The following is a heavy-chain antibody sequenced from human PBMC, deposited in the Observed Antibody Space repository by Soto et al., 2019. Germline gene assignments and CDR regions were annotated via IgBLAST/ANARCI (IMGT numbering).Heavy chain of an antibody. V-gene: IGHV1-58*01. CDR3: AADQGCSSTSCYTHYYYGMDV. Sequence: EASVKVSCKASGFTFTSSAVQWVRQARGQRLEWIGWIVVGSGNTNYAQKFQERVTITRDMSTSTAYMELSSLRSEDTAVYYCAADQGCSSTSCYTHYYYGMDVWGQGTTVTVSS. D-gene: IGHD2-2*02. CDR1: GFTFTSSA. CDR2: IVVGSGNT. J-gene: IGHJ6*02.